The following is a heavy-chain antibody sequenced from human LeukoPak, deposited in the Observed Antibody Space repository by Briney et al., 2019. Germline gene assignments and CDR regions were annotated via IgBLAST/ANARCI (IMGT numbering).Heavy chain of an antibody. D-gene: IGHD3-10*01. Sequence: GESLKISCKGSGYSFTSYWIGWVRQMPGKGLEWIGIIYPGDSDTRYSPSFQGQVTISADKSISTAYLQWSSLKASDTAMYYCARTYYYASGPIDFDYWGQGTLVTVSS. CDR1: GYSFTSYW. CDR3: ARTYYYASGPIDFDY. V-gene: IGHV5-51*01. J-gene: IGHJ4*02. CDR2: IYPGDSDT.